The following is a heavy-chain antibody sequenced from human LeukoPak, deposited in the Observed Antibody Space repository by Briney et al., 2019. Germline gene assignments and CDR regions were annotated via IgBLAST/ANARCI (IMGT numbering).Heavy chain of an antibody. J-gene: IGHJ6*02. V-gene: IGHV3-30*18. CDR1: GFTFSSYG. CDR3: AKGGCSSTSCYVMRGYYYYGMDV. CDR2: ISYDGSNK. D-gene: IGHD2-2*01. Sequence: GRSLRLSCAASGFTFSSYGMHWVRQAPGKGLEWVAVISYDGSNKYYADSVKGRFTSSRDNSKNTLYLQMNSLRAEDTAVYYCAKGGCSSTSCYVMRGYYYYGMDVWGQGTTVTVSS.